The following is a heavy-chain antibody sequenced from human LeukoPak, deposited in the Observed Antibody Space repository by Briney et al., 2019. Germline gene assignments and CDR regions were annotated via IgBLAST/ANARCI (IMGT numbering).Heavy chain of an antibody. V-gene: IGHV3-21*01. CDR1: GFTFSSDS. D-gene: IGHD3-10*01. CDR3: ATSAGTMVRGVSGWFDP. Sequence: GGSLRLSCAASGFTFSSDSMNWVRQAPGKGLEWVSSISSSSSYIYYADSVKGRFTISRDNAKNSLYLQMNSLRAEDTAVYYCATSAGTMVRGVSGWFDPWGQGTLVTVSS. CDR2: ISSSSSYI. J-gene: IGHJ5*02.